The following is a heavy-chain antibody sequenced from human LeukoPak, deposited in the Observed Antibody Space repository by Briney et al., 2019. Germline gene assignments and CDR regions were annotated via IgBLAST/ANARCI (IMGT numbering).Heavy chain of an antibody. CDR2: ISYSGNT. Sequence: SETLSLTCTVSGDSITSTSHFWGWIRQPPGKGLEWIRTISYSGNTYYNPSLRSRVTISVDTSKNQFSLKLSSVTAADTSVYYCARQPSLSSSSFYGMDVWGQGTTVTVSS. CDR3: ARQPSLSSSSFYGMDV. CDR1: GDSITSTSHF. D-gene: IGHD6-13*01. J-gene: IGHJ6*02. V-gene: IGHV4-39*01.